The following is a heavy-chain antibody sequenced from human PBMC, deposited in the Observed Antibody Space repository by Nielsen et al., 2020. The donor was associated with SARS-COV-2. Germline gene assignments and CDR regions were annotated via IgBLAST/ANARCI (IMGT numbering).Heavy chain of an antibody. CDR3: SSPTVAY. CDR1: GFTFSGSA. V-gene: IGHV3-73*01. Sequence: GECLKISCVASGFTFSGSAMHWVRQASGKGLEWLGRIRSYANEYATAYAASVKGRFTISRDDSKNTAYLQMNSLKTEDTAVYYCSSPTVAYWGQGTLVTVSS. CDR2: IRSYANEYAT. D-gene: IGHD4-23*01. J-gene: IGHJ4*02.